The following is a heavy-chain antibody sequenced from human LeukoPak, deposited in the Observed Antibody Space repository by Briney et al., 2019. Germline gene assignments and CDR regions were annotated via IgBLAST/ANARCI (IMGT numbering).Heavy chain of an antibody. V-gene: IGHV3-33*08. CDR1: GFTFSSYG. Sequence: PGGSLRLSCAASGFTFSSYGMHWVRQAPGKGLEWVAVIWYGGSNKYYADSVKGRFTISRDNSKNTLYLQMNSLRAEDTAVYYCARSRGYCSGGSCYHSEFDYWGQGTLVTVSS. CDR2: IWYGGSNK. J-gene: IGHJ4*02. CDR3: ARSRGYCSGGSCYHSEFDY. D-gene: IGHD2-15*01.